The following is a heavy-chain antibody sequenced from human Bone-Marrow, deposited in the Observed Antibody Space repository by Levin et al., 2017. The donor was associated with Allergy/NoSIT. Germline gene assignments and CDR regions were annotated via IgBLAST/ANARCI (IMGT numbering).Heavy chain of an antibody. D-gene: IGHD6-6*01. J-gene: IGHJ5*02. CDR3: ARHSSSSRGWFDP. Sequence: SQTLSLTCTVSGGSISNSYWSWIRQPPGKGLEWIGYIYYSGSTNYNPSLNSRVTISVDTSRNQFSLKLSSVTAADTAVYYCARHSSSSRGWFDPWGQGTLVIVSS. CDR1: GGSISNSY. CDR2: IYYSGST. V-gene: IGHV4-59*08.